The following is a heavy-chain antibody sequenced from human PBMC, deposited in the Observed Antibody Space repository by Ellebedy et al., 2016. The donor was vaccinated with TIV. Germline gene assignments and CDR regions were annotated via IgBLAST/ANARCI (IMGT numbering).Heavy chain of an antibody. J-gene: IGHJ4*02. D-gene: IGHD3-10*01. CDR2: ITHSSSHV. CDR3: AKEIGGGGSY. V-gene: IGHV3-21*01. CDR1: GFTFCNYN. Sequence: GESLKIFXVASGFTFCNYNMNWVRQAPGKELEWVSSITHSSSHVYYADSVRGRFSISRDNAKNSLYLQMDSLRAEDTAVYYCAKEIGGGGSYWGQGTLVTVSS.